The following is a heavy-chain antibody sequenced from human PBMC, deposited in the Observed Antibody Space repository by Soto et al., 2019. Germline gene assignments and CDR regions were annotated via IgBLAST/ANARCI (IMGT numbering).Heavy chain of an antibody. D-gene: IGHD6-13*01. Sequence: QVQLQQWGAGLLKPSETLSLTCAVYGGSFSGYYWSWIRQPPGKGLEWIGEINHSGSTNYNPSLKSRVTISVDTSKNQFSLKLSSVTAADTAVYYCARGGHIAAAGTILYDAFDIWGQGTMVTVSS. CDR1: GGSFSGYY. V-gene: IGHV4-34*01. CDR2: INHSGST. CDR3: ARGGHIAAAGTILYDAFDI. J-gene: IGHJ3*02.